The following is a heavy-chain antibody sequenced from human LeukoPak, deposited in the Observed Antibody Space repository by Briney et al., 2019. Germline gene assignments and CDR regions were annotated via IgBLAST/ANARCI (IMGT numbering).Heavy chain of an antibody. CDR1: GGSISSYY. CDR2: SYYSGST. Sequence: SETLSLTCTVSGGSISSYYWSWIRQPPGKGLEWLGYSYYSGSTNYNPSLKSRVTISVDTSKNKFSLKLSSVTAADTAVYYCARRTVTREESNWFDPWGQGTLVTVSS. D-gene: IGHD4-17*01. V-gene: IGHV4-59*01. J-gene: IGHJ5*02. CDR3: ARRTVTREESNWFDP.